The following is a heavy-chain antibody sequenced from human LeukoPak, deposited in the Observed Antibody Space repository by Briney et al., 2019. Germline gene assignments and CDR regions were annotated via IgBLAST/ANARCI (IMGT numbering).Heavy chain of an antibody. CDR3: ARDLGVGATSSWFDP. J-gene: IGHJ5*02. CDR2: ISGSGGST. D-gene: IGHD1-26*01. V-gene: IGHV3-23*01. Sequence: GGSLRLSCAASGFTFRNYAMSWVRQAPAKGLEWVSTISGSGGSTYYADSVKGRFTISRDNSKNTLYLQMNSLRAEDTAVYYCARDLGVGATSSWFDPWGQGTLVTVSS. CDR1: GFTFRNYA.